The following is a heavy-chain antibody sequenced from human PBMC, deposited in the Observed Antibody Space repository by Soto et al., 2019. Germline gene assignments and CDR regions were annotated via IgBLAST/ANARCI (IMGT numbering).Heavy chain of an antibody. CDR3: AADLPDWGAYAFDY. D-gene: IGHD3-16*01. CDR1: GFTFTNAW. Sequence: EVQLADSGGGSVEPGGSLRLSCAASGFTFTNAWLNWVRQAPGKGLEWVGRIKSKINGGTTDYAAPVKGRFSISSDDSENTVYLQMNSLKTEDTAVYYCAADLPDWGAYAFDYWGQGTLVTVSS. J-gene: IGHJ4*02. V-gene: IGHV3-15*07. CDR2: IKSKINGGTT.